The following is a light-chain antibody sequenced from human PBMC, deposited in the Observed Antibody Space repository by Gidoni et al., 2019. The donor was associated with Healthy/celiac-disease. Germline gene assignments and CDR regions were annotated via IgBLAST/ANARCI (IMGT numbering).Light chain of an antibody. CDR1: QSISSW. J-gene: IGKJ2*01. V-gene: IGKV1-5*03. Sequence: DIHVTQSPSTLSASVGDRVTITCRASQSISSWLAWYQQKPGKAPKLLIYKASSLESGVPSRFSGSGSGTEFTLTISSLQPDDFATYYCQQYNSSPYTFGQGTKLEIK. CDR2: KAS. CDR3: QQYNSSPYT.